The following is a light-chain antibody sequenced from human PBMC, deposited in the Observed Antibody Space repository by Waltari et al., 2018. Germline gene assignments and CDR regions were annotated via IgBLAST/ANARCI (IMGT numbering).Light chain of an antibody. CDR2: AAS. V-gene: IGKV1-9*01. CDR1: QGISTF. Sequence: DIQLTQSPSFLSASVGDSVTIPCRASQGISTFLVWYQQKPGKAPKLLIYAASTLQSGVPSRFSGSGSGREFTLTISSLQPEDFATYYCQQVNDYPRTFGQGTKVEIK. CDR3: QQVNDYPRT. J-gene: IGKJ1*01.